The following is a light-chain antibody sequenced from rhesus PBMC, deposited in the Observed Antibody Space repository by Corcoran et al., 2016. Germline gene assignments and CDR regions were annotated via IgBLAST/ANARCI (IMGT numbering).Light chain of an antibody. J-gene: IGKJ3*01. Sequence: DIQMSQSPSSLSASVGDKVTITCRASQGISNALAWYQQKPGKAPKLLIYAASRLESGVPSRFSGRRSGTVFPLTISSLQPEDFATYYCQQGYSTPFPFGPGTKLDIK. CDR3: QQGYSTPFP. CDR1: QGISNA. CDR2: AAS. V-gene: IGKV1-33*02.